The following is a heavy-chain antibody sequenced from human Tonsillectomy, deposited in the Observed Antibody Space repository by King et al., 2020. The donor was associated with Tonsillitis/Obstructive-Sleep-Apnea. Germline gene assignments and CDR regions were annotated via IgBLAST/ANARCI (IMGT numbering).Heavy chain of an antibody. D-gene: IGHD7-27*01. CDR3: ARGGTGDLYYLEY. J-gene: IGHJ4*02. V-gene: IGHV1-46*01. CDR2: INPSGGST. Sequence: VQLVESGAEVKKPGASVKVSCKASGYTFTSYYMHWVRQAPGQGLEWSGIINPSGGSTRYAEKFKGRVTMTRDTSTSTVYMDVSSLRSEDTAMYYCARGGTGDLYYLEYWGQGTLVTVSS. CDR1: GYTFTSYY.